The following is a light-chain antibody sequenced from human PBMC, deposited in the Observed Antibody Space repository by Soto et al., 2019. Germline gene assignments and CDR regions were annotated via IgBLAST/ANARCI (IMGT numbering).Light chain of an antibody. V-gene: IGKV3-20*01. CDR3: QQYANSPFT. CDR1: QSVGPY. J-gene: IGKJ3*01. CDR2: GAS. Sequence: EIVLTQSPGTLSLSPGGRASLSCRASQSVGPYLAWYQQKPGQAPRLLIYGASSRATVIPDRFSGSGSGTDSALTISRLEPEDFAVYFCQQYANSPFTFGPGTKVDIK.